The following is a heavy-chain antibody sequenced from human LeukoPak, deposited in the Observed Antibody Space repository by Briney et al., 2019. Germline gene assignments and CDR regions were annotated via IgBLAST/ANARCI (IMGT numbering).Heavy chain of an antibody. J-gene: IGHJ4*02. V-gene: IGHV3-23*01. CDR3: AKKLAFFSNYDY. CDR2: ISGSGGST. D-gene: IGHD4-11*01. CDR1: GFTFSSYA. Sequence: GGSLRLSCTASGFTFSSYAMSWVRQAPGKGLEWVSTISGSGGSTYYADSVKGRFTISRDNSKNTLYLQMNRLRAEDTAVYYCAKKLAFFSNYDYWGQGTLVTVSS.